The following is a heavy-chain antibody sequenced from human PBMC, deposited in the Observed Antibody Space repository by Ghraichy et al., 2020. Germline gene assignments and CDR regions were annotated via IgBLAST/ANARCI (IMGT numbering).Heavy chain of an antibody. CDR2: TYDSGNT. CDR1: GDSINSGDYY. J-gene: IGHJ4*02. CDR3: ASGLALTDFDY. D-gene: IGHD3/OR15-3a*01. Sequence: SLNISCTVSGDSINSGDYYWSWIRQPPGKGLEWIGFTYDSGNTYYNPSLKSRVIISVDTSKNQFSLNVTSVTAADTAVYYCASGLALTDFDYWGQGTLVTVSS. V-gene: IGHV4-30-4*01.